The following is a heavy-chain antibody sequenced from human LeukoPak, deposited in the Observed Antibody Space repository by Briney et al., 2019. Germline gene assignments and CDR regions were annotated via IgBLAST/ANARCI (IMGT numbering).Heavy chain of an antibody. J-gene: IGHJ4*02. CDR1: GGSISSGGYS. Sequence: PSETLSLTCAVSGGSISSGGYSWSWIWQPPGKGLEWIGYIYRSGSTYYNPSLKSRVTISVDRSKNQFSLKLSSVTAADTAVYYCARAPKYYDILTGYYIYYFDYWGQGTLVTVSS. D-gene: IGHD3-9*01. V-gene: IGHV4-30-2*01. CDR2: IYRSGST. CDR3: ARAPKYYDILTGYYIYYFDY.